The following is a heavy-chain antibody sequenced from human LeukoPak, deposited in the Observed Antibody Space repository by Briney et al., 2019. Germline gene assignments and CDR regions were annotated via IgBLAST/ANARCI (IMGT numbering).Heavy chain of an antibody. CDR1: GGSISSYY. Sequence: PSETLSLTCTVSGGSISSYYWSWIRQPPGKGLEWIGYIYYSGSTNYNPSLKSRVTISVDTSKNQFSLKLSSVTAADTAVYYCARRGEYFVYAFDIWGQGTMVTVSS. CDR3: ARRGEYFVYAFDI. V-gene: IGHV4-59*08. D-gene: IGHD2/OR15-2a*01. J-gene: IGHJ3*02. CDR2: IYYSGST.